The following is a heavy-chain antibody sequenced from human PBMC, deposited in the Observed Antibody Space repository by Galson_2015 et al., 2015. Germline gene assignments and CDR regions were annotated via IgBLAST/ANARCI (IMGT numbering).Heavy chain of an antibody. V-gene: IGHV1-3*01. CDR2: INAGNGNT. J-gene: IGHJ6*02. CDR3: ARDQIVVVPAAILSRGGYYYYGMDV. D-gene: IGHD2-2*02. CDR1: GYTFTSYA. Sequence: SVKVSCKASGYTFTSYAMHWVRQAPGQRLEWMGWINAGNGNTKYSQKFQGRVTITRDTSASTAYMELSSLRSEDTAVYYCARDQIVVVPAAILSRGGYYYYGMDVWGQGTTVTVSS.